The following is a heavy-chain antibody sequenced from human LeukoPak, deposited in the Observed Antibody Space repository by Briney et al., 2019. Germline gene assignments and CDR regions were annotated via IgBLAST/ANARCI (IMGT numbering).Heavy chain of an antibody. D-gene: IGHD3-22*01. CDR2: ISYDGSNK. CDR1: GFTFSSYA. V-gene: IGHV3-30*18. J-gene: IGHJ4*02. CDR3: AKDAGYYDSSGYLGPFDY. Sequence: PGGSLRLSCAASGFTFSSYAMSWVRQAPGKGLEWVAVISYDGSNKYYADSVKGRFTISRDNSKNTLYLQMNSLRAEDTAVYYCAKDAGYYDSSGYLGPFDYWGQGTLVTVSS.